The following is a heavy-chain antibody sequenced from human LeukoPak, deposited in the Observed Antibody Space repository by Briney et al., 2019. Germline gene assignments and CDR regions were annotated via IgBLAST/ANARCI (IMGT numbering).Heavy chain of an antibody. V-gene: IGHV3-30*02. Sequence: GGSLRLSCASSGFTFSSYGMHWARQAPGKGLEWVAFIRYDGSNKYYADSVKGRFTISRDNSKNTLYLQMNSLRAEDTAVYYCAKPKGERGWDFDYSGQGTLVTVSS. CDR2: IRYDGSNK. CDR3: AKPKGERGWDFDY. D-gene: IGHD6-19*01. J-gene: IGHJ4*02. CDR1: GFTFSSYG.